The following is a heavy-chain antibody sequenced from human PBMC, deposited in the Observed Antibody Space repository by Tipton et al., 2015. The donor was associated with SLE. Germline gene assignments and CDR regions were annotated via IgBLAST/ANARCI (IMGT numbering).Heavy chain of an antibody. Sequence: TLSLTCTVSGGSISSGDYYWSWIRQPPGKGLEWIGYIYYSGSTYYNPSLKSRVTISVDTSKNQFSLKLSSVTAADTAVYYCATRTMKGTFDYWGQGTLVTVSS. V-gene: IGHV4-30-4*01. CDR1: GGSISSGDYY. J-gene: IGHJ4*02. CDR2: IYYSGST. CDR3: ATRTMKGTFDY. D-gene: IGHD3-22*01.